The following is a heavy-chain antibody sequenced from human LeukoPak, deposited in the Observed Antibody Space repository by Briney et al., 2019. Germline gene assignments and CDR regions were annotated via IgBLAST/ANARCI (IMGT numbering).Heavy chain of an antibody. D-gene: IGHD2-15*01. Sequence: SQTLSLTCTVSGGSISSGGYYWSWIRQHPGKGLEWIGYIYYSGSTYYNPSLKSRVAISVDTSKNQFSLKLSSVTAADTAVYYCARATPYSAYYYYYMDVWGKGTTVTVSS. CDR1: GGSISSGGYY. CDR2: IYYSGST. CDR3: ARATPYSAYYYYYMDV. V-gene: IGHV4-31*03. J-gene: IGHJ6*03.